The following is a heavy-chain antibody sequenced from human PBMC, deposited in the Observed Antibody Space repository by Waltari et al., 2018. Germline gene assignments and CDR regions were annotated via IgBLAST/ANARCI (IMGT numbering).Heavy chain of an antibody. J-gene: IGHJ4*02. V-gene: IGHV1-3*01. CDR1: GYTFTSYA. CDR3: ARAGRNYFDY. Sequence: QVQLVQSGAEVKKPGASVKVSCKASGYTFTSYAMHWVRQAPGQRLEWMGLIKACKCNTKYSQKVQGRVTITRGTSASTAYMELSSLRSEDTAVYYCARAGRNYFDYWGQGTLVTVSS. CDR2: IKACKCNT.